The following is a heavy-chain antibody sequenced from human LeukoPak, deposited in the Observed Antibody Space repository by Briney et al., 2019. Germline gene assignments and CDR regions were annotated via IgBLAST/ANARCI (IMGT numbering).Heavy chain of an antibody. CDR3: ARGFPWFDP. V-gene: IGHV4-34*01. CDR1: GGSFSGYY. CDR2: INHSGST. J-gene: IGHJ5*02. Sequence: PSETLSLTCAVYGGSFSGYYWSWIRQPPGKGLEWIGEINHSGSTNYNPSLKSRVTISVDTSKNQFSLKLSSVTAADTAVYYCARGFPWFDPWGQGTLVTVSS.